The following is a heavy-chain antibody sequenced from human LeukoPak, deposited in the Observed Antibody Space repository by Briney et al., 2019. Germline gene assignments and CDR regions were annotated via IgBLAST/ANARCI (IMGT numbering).Heavy chain of an antibody. CDR2: ISYDGSNK. D-gene: IGHD3-3*01. CDR3: ASSPTIFGVVNYMDV. Sequence: GGSLRLSCAASGFTFSSYAMHWVRQAPGKGLEWVAVISYDGSNKYYADSVKGRFTISRDNSKNTLYLQMNSLRAEDTAVYYCASSPTIFGVVNYMDVWGKGTTVTVSS. J-gene: IGHJ6*03. CDR1: GFTFSSYA. V-gene: IGHV3-30*04.